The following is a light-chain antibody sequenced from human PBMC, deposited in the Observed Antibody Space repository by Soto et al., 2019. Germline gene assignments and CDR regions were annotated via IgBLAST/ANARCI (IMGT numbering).Light chain of an antibody. CDR2: SSD. CDR3: AAWDDSLNGYV. J-gene: IGLJ1*01. V-gene: IGLV1-44*01. CDR1: RSNIGNNP. Sequence: QSVLTQPPSASGTPGQRVTISCSGSRSNIGNNPVSWYRQLPGTAPKLLIYSSDEWPSGVPDRFSGSKSGTSASLAISEIQSEDEADYYCAAWDDSLNGYVFGTGTKLTVL.